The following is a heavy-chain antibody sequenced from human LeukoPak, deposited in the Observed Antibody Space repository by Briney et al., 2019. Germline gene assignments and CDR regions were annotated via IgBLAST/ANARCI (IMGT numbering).Heavy chain of an antibody. Sequence: ASVKVSCKASGYTFTGYYMHWVRQAPGQGLEWMGWINPNSGGTNYAQKFQGRVTMTRDTSISTAYMELSGLRSDDTAVYYCARKSIAARPRAFDYWGQGTLVTVSS. CDR3: ARKSIAARPRAFDY. CDR2: INPNSGGT. D-gene: IGHD6-6*01. CDR1: GYTFTGYY. V-gene: IGHV1-2*02. J-gene: IGHJ4*02.